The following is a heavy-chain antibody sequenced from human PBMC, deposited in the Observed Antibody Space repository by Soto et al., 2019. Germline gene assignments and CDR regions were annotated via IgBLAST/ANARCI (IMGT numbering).Heavy chain of an antibody. D-gene: IGHD3-3*01. Sequence: GGSLRLSCAASGFTFSSYSMNWVRQAPGKGLEWVSSISSSSSYIYYADSVKGRFTISRDNAKNSLYLQMNSLRAEDMAVYYCARGTYYDFWSGNGGCDYWGQGTLVTVSS. CDR3: ARGTYYDFWSGNGGCDY. J-gene: IGHJ4*02. CDR1: GFTFSSYS. V-gene: IGHV3-21*01. CDR2: ISSSSSYI.